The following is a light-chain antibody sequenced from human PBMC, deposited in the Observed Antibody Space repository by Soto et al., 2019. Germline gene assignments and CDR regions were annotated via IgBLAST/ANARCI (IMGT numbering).Light chain of an antibody. CDR3: VSYTTCTSYV. CDR2: DVN. CDR1: SSDVGGFIY. Sequence: QSVLTQPASVSGSPGQSITISCTGTSSDVGGFIYVSWYQQHPGKAPKLMIYDVNNRPSGVSNRFSGSKSGNTASLTISGLQTEDEADYYCVSYTTCTSYVFGSGTKVTVL. J-gene: IGLJ1*01. V-gene: IGLV2-14*03.